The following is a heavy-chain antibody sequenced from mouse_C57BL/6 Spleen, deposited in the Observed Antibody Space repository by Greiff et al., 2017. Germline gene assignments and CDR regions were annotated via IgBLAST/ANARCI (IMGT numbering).Heavy chain of an antibody. CDR2: IHPNSGSP. V-gene: IGHV1-64*01. CDR1: GYTFTSYW. D-gene: IGHD4-1*01. J-gene: IGHJ2*01. CDR3: AENWGVMELDY. Sequence: VQLQQPGAELVKPGASVKLSCKASGYTFTSYWMHWVKQRPGQGLEWIGMIHPNSGSPNYNEKFKSKATLTVDKTSSTDYMQLSSLTSEDSALYCYAENWGVMELDYWGQGTTLTVSS.